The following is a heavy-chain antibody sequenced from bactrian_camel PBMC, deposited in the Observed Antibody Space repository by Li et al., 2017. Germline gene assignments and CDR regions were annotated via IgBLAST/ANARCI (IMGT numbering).Heavy chain of an antibody. CDR1: GSRITNYC. V-gene: IGHV3S63*01. CDR3: AAAKLPVVAIATLTRVLREEDFPD. D-gene: IGHD4*01. J-gene: IGHJ4*01. CDR2: IDSSGVIS. Sequence: QLVESGGGSVQAGGSLRLSCLLSGSRITNYCLGWFRQVPGKEREEREGVATIDSSGVISYADDVKGRFTISQDNTKNTVYLQMNSLKPEDTAIYYCAAAKLPVVAIATLTRVLREEDFPDWGQGTQVTVS.